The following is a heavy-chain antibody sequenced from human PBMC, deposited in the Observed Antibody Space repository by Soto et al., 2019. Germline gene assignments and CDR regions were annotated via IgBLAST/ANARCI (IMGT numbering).Heavy chain of an antibody. CDR2: ILYSGST. J-gene: IGHJ4*02. V-gene: IGHV4-31*03. D-gene: IGHD1-7*01. CDR1: GCSLSSGDYY. Sequence: SETLSLICTVSGCSLSSGDYYVRWISQHPGKRREWIGYILYSGSTYYNPSLKSRLTISVDTSKNQFSLKLSSVTAADTAVYYCARSFRGELELATTAVYYDYWDQGALVTVSS. CDR3: ARSFRGELELATTAVYYDY.